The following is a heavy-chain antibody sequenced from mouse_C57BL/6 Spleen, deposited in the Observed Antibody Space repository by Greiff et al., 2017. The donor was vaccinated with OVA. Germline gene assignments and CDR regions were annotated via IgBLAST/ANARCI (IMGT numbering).Heavy chain of an antibody. J-gene: IGHJ2*01. CDR1: GFTFSDYG. V-gene: IGHV5-17*01. Sequence: EVPGVASGGCLVKPGGSLKLSCAASGFTFSDYGMHWVRQAPEKGLVWVAYISSGGSTIYYADTVKGRFTISRDNAKNTLFLQMTSLRSEDTAMYYCARPYDYDPLFDYWGQGTTLTVSS. D-gene: IGHD2-4*01. CDR3: ARPYDYDPLFDY. CDR2: ISSGGSTI.